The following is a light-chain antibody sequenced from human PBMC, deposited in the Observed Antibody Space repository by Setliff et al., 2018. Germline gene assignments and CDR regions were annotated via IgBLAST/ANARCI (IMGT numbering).Light chain of an antibody. J-gene: IGLJ1*01. CDR2: EVS. CDR3: SSYTSSSTRV. V-gene: IGLV2-14*01. CDR1: SSDVGYYNY. Sequence: QSALTQPASVSGSPGQSITISCTGTSSDVGYYNYVSWYQQHPGKAAKLMIYEVSNRPSGVSNRFSGSKSGNTASLTISGLQAEDEADYYCSSYTSSSTRVFGTGTKVTVL.